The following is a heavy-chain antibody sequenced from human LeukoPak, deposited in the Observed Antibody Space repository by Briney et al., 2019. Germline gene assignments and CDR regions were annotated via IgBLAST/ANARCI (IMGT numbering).Heavy chain of an antibody. V-gene: IGHV5-51*01. CDR1: GYSFTSYW. Sequence: GESLKISFKGSGYSFTSYWIGWVRQMPGKGLEWMGIIYPGDYDTRYSPSFQGQVTISVDKSISNAYLQWSSLKASDTAMYYCARAPTSISHPKWFDAWGQGTQVTVSS. J-gene: IGHJ5*02. CDR3: ARAPTSISHPKWFDA. D-gene: IGHD2-2*01. CDR2: IYPGDYDT.